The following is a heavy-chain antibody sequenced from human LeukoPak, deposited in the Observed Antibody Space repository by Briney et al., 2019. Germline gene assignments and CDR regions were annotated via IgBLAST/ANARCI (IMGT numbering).Heavy chain of an antibody. D-gene: IGHD7-27*01. J-gene: IGHJ4*02. CDR2: VNTDGSHT. V-gene: IGHV3-74*01. Sequence: GGSLRLSCAASGFTFSSYWMHWVRQAPGKGLMWVSRVNTDGSHTNYADSVKGRFTISRDNAKNALYLQMNSLRAEDTAIYYCARGDLAFWGFPHWGQGALVTVSS. CDR3: ARGDLAFWGFPH. CDR1: GFTFSSYW.